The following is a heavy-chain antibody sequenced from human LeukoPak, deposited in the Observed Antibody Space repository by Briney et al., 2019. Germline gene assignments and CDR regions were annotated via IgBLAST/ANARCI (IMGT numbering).Heavy chain of an antibody. CDR1: GFTFSSYW. V-gene: IGHV3-74*01. CDR2: INSDGSST. D-gene: IGHD6-13*01. CDR3: ATGVQLVRYFDY. Sequence: AGGSLGLSCAPSGFTFSSYWMHWVRQAPGKGLVWVSRINSDGSSTSYADSVKGRFTISRDNAKNTLYLQMNSLRAEDTAVYYCATGVQLVRYFDYWGQGTLVTVSS. J-gene: IGHJ4*02.